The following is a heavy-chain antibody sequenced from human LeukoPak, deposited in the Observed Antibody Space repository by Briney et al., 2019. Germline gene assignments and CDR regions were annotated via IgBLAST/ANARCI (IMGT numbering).Heavy chain of an antibody. CDR1: GYTFTSYD. J-gene: IGHJ4*02. Sequence: ASVKVSCKASGYTFTSYDINWVRQAPGQGLEWMGWMNPNSGNTGYAQKFQGRVTITRNTSISTAYMELSSLRSEDTAVYYCARGSYCSGGSCYNLDYWGQGTLVTVSS. V-gene: IGHV1-8*03. CDR3: ARGSYCSGGSCYNLDY. CDR2: MNPNSGNT. D-gene: IGHD2-15*01.